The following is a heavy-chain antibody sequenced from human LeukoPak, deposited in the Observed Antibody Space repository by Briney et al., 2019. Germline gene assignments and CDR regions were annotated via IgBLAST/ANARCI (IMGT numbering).Heavy chain of an antibody. J-gene: IGHJ4*02. CDR1: GFTFSTYA. V-gene: IGHV3-23*01. CDR3: AYGDYDC. D-gene: IGHD4-17*01. CDR2: ISGSGGST. Sequence: GGSMRLSCAASGFTFSTYAMNWVRQAPGKGLEWVSTISGSGGSTYYADSVKGRFTISRDNSKNTLYLQMNSLRAEDTAVYYCAYGDYDCWGQGTLVTVSS.